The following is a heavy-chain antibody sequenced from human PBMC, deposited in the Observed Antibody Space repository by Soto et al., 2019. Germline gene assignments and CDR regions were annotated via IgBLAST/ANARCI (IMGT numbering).Heavy chain of an antibody. D-gene: IGHD3-16*01. CDR3: ASSGGGEDY. J-gene: IGHJ4*02. Sequence: QVQLQESGPGLVKPSGTLSLSCAVSGGSIISSHWWTWVRQPPGKGLEWIGEIYHSGSTNYNPSPKRRVTISVDTSRNQFSPNLSSVTAADTAVYYCASSGGGEDYWGQGILVTVSS. V-gene: IGHV4-4*02. CDR1: GGSIISSHW. CDR2: IYHSGST.